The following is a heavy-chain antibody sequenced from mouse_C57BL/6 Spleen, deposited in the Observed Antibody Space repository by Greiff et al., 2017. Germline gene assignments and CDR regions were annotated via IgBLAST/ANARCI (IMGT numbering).Heavy chain of an antibody. Sequence: DVMLVESGGGLVKPGGSLKLSCAASGFTFSSYAMSWVRQTPEKRLEWVATISDGGSYTYYPDNVKGRFTISRDNAKNNLYLQMSQLKSEDTAMYYCARELLLRFYWYFDVWGTGTTVTVSS. CDR1: GFTFSSYA. CDR2: ISDGGSYT. V-gene: IGHV5-4*01. D-gene: IGHD1-1*01. J-gene: IGHJ1*03. CDR3: ARELLLRFYWYFDV.